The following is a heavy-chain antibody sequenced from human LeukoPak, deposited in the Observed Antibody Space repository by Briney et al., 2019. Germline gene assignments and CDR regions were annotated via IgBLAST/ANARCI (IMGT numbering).Heavy chain of an antibody. CDR1: GFTFSSYA. D-gene: IGHD6-6*01. V-gene: IGHV3-23*01. Sequence: QPGGSLRLSCAASGFTFSSYAMSWVRQAPGKGLEWVSALSGSGGSTYYADSVKGRFTISRDNSKNTLYLQMNSLRAEDTAVYYCAKDQWVAARRRLNWFDPWGQGTLVTVSS. CDR3: AKDQWVAARRRLNWFDP. CDR2: LSGSGGST. J-gene: IGHJ5*02.